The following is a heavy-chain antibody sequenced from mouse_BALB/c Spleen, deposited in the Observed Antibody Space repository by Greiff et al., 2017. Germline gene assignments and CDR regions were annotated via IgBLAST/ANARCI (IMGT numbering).Heavy chain of an antibody. J-gene: IGHJ4*01. Sequence: EVQLVESGGGLVQPGGSRKLSCAASGFTFSSFGMHWVRQAPEKGLEWVAYISSGSSTIYYADTVKGRFTISRDNPKNTLFLQMTSLRSEDTAMYYCARDEGITTVVATDAMDYWGQGTSVTVSS. CDR2: ISSGSSTI. V-gene: IGHV5-17*02. CDR3: ARDEGITTVVATDAMDY. D-gene: IGHD1-1*01. CDR1: GFTFSSFG.